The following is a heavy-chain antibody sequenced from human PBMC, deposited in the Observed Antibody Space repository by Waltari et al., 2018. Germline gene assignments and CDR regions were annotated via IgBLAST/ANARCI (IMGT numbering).Heavy chain of an antibody. D-gene: IGHD3-22*01. CDR1: GGTFSSYA. Sequence: QVQLVQSGAEVKKPGSSVKVSCKASGGTFSSYAISWVRPAPGQGLEWMGRIIPIFGTANYAQKFQGRVTITADKSTSTAYMELSSLRSEDTAVYYCARTSHNYYDSSGPEYWGQGTLVTVSS. CDR3: ARTSHNYYDSSGPEY. J-gene: IGHJ4*02. V-gene: IGHV1-69*08. CDR2: IIPIFGTA.